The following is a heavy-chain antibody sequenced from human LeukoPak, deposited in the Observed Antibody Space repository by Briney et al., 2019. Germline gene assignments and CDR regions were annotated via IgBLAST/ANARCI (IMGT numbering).Heavy chain of an antibody. D-gene: IGHD3-3*01. J-gene: IGHJ3*01. Sequence: ASVTVSCKAFGYSFTGYHLHWVRQAPRQGLEWMGWVNRKTGGTNYARKFQGRVTMTRDTSVNTVNMELSRLTSDDTAVYYCAREFSSKLEWLAYVTGDDAFDVWGQ. CDR3: AREFSSKLEWLAYVTGDDAFDV. V-gene: IGHV1-2*02. CDR2: VNRKTGGT. CDR1: GYSFTGYH.